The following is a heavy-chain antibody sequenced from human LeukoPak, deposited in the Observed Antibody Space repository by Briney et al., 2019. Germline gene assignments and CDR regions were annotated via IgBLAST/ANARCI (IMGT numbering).Heavy chain of an antibody. CDR1: GGSISSYY. V-gene: IGHV4-59*12. D-gene: IGHD3-10*01. CDR3: ARRPAYGSGYYFDY. CDR2: IYYSGST. J-gene: IGHJ4*02. Sequence: SETLSLTCTVSGGSISSYYWSWIRQPPGKGLEWIGYIYYSGSTNYNPSLKSRVTISVDTSKNQFSLKLSSVTAADTAVYYCARRPAYGSGYYFDYWGQGTLVTVSS.